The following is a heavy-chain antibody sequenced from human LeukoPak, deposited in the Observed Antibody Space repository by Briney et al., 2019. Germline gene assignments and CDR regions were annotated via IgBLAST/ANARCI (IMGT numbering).Heavy chain of an antibody. CDR1: GFTFDDYG. CDR2: INLNGRSR. J-gene: IGHJ4*02. Sequence: GGSLRLSCAASGFTFDDYGMSWVRQAPGKGLEWVSGINLNGRSRGYADSVKGRSTISRDNAKNSLYLQMNSLRAEDTAVYYCARDLMGIAYRGAFYYWGQGTLVTVSS. D-gene: IGHD6-13*01. CDR3: ARDLMGIAYRGAFYY. V-gene: IGHV3-20*04.